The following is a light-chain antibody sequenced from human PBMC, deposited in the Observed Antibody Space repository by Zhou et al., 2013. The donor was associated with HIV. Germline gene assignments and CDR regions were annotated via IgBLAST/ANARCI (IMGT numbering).Light chain of an antibody. CDR1: QDINTD. CDR2: GAS. J-gene: IGKJ5*01. V-gene: IGKV1-12*01. Sequence: DIQMTQSPSSVSASVGDRVILTCRASQDINTDLAWYQQKPGRAPNLLIYGASRVQNGVPSRFSGSGSGTEFSLTINGLQPEDFATYYCQQSYSSPPTFGQGTRLEI. CDR3: QQSYSSPPT.